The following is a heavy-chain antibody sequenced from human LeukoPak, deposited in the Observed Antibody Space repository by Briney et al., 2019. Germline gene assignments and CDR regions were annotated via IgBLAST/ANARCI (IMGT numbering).Heavy chain of an antibody. Sequence: GSLRLSCAASGFTFSNYAMHWVRQAPGKGLEWVAVISYDGSNKYYVDSVKGRFTISRDNSKDTLYLQMNSLRAEDTAVYYCARAQTWIQLWLDYWGQGTLVTVSS. CDR1: GFTFSNYA. D-gene: IGHD5-18*01. CDR3: ARAQTWIQLWLDY. V-gene: IGHV3-30-3*01. J-gene: IGHJ4*02. CDR2: ISYDGSNK.